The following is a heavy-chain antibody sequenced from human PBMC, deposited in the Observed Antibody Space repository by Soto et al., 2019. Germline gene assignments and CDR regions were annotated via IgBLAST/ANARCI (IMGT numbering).Heavy chain of an antibody. CDR1: GFNFNTYT. D-gene: IGHD6-19*01. CDR3: AGQPELSSIWHR. V-gene: IGHV3-48*02. Sequence: EVQLVESGGGLVQPGGSLRLSCAASGFNFNTYTMNWVRQAPGKGLEWLSYISSSSTIIHYADSVKGRFTVSRDNAKNSLYLEMTSLRDEDTAVYYCAGQPELSSIWHRWGQGTLVTVSS. CDR2: ISSSSTII. J-gene: IGHJ4*02.